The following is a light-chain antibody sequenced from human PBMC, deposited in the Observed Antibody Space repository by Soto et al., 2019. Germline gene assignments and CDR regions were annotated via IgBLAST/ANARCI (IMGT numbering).Light chain of an antibody. V-gene: IGKV3-11*01. CDR3: QQRSNWPLT. CDR2: DAS. CDR1: QSVSSY. J-gene: IGKJ4*01. Sequence: EIVLTQSPATLSLSPGERATLSCRASQSVSSYLAWYQQKPGQAPRLLIYDASNRATGIPARFSGSGSGTDFILTISSLEPEDSAVYYCQQRSNWPLTFGGGTKVELK.